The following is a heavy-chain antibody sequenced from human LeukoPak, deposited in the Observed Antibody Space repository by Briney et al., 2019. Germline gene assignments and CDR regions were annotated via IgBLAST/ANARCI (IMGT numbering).Heavy chain of an antibody. Sequence: ASVKVSCKASGYTFTSYDINWVRQATGQGLEWMGWMNPNSGNTGYAQKFQGRVTMTRNTSISTAYMELSSLRSEDTAVYYCAKDKGIVTAIPFDYWGQGTLVTVSS. J-gene: IGHJ4*02. CDR1: GYTFTSYD. CDR2: MNPNSGNT. CDR3: AKDKGIVTAIPFDY. V-gene: IGHV1-8*01. D-gene: IGHD2-21*02.